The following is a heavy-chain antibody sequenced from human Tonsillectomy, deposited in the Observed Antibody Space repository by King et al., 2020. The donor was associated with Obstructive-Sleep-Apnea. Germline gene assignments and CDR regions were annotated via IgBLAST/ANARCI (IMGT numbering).Heavy chain of an antibody. CDR3: ARDRTERYTSSWYDFDY. V-gene: IGHV3-30*02. J-gene: IGHJ4*02. Sequence: VQLMESGGGVVQPGGSLRLSCAASGFTFSNYGMHWVRQAPGKGLEWVAFIRYDGTDKNYADSMKGRFTISRDNSKNTLYLQVIGLRAEDTGVYYCARDRTERYTSSWYDFDYWGQGTLVTVSS. CDR2: IRYDGTDK. CDR1: GFTFSNYG. D-gene: IGHD6-13*01.